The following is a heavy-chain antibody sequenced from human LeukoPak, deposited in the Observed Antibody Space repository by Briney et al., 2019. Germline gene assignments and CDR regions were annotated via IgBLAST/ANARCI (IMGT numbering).Heavy chain of an antibody. D-gene: IGHD6-6*01. Sequence: QPGGSLRLSCATSGFIFSSYGMHWVRQAPGKGLEWVAFIRYDGSNKYYADSVKGRFTISRDNSKNTLYLQMNSLRAEDTAVYYCAKDPGIAARRPNYMDVWGKGTTVTVSS. CDR1: GFIFSSYG. V-gene: IGHV3-30*02. CDR3: AKDPGIAARRPNYMDV. CDR2: IRYDGSNK. J-gene: IGHJ6*03.